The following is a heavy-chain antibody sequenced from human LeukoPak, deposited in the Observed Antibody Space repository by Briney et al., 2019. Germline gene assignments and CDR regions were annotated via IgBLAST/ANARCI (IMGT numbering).Heavy chain of an antibody. CDR1: GFTFSSYS. V-gene: IGHV3-21*01. J-gene: IGHJ4*02. CDR2: ISSSSSYI. CDR3: ASLWFGESLFDY. Sequence: GGSLRLSCAASGFTFSSYSMNWVRQAPGKGLEWVSSISSSSSYIYYADSVKGRFTISRDNAKNSLYLQMNSPRAEDTAVYYCASLWFGESLFDYWGQGTLVTVSS. D-gene: IGHD3-10*01.